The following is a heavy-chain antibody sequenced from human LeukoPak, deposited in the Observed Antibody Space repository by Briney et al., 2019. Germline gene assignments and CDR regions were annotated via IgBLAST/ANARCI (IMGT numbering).Heavy chain of an antibody. D-gene: IGHD3-9*01. CDR3: ARGGALHLRYFAWLLLVFNY. CDR2: INHSGST. J-gene: IGHJ4*02. Sequence: SETLSLTCAVYGGSFSDYYWSWIRQPPGKGLEWIGEINHSGSTNYNPSLKSRVTISVDTSKNQFSLKLNSVTAADTAGYYCARGGALHLRYFAWLLLVFNYGAQGPRVTV. CDR1: GGSFSDYY. V-gene: IGHV4-34*01.